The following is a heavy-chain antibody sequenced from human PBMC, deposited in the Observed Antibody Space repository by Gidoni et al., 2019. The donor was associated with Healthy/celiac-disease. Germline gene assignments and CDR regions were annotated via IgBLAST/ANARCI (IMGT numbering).Heavy chain of an antibody. CDR1: GFTVSSNY. CDR3: ARRPDYGDYIGYYYGMDV. J-gene: IGHJ6*02. Sequence: EVQLVESGGGLIQPGGSLRLSCAAAGFTVSSNYMSWVRQAPGKGLEWVSVIYSGGSTYYADSVKGRFTISGDNSKNTLYLQMNSLRAEDTAVYYCARRPDYGDYIGYYYGMDVWGQGTTVTVSS. D-gene: IGHD4-17*01. V-gene: IGHV3-53*01. CDR2: IYSGGST.